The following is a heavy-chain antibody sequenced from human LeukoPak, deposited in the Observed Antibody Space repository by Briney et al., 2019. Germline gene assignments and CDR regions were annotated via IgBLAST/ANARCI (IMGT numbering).Heavy chain of an antibody. CDR3: ARDHDKAVAGKVDY. D-gene: IGHD6-19*01. CDR1: GYTFTGYY. CDR2: INPNSGGT. J-gene: IGHJ4*02. Sequence: GASVKVSCKASGYTFTGYYMHWVRQAPGQGLEWMGWINPNSGGTNYAQKFQGRVTMTRDTSISTAYMELSRLRSDDTAVYYCARDHDKAVAGKVDYWGQGTLVTVSS. V-gene: IGHV1-2*02.